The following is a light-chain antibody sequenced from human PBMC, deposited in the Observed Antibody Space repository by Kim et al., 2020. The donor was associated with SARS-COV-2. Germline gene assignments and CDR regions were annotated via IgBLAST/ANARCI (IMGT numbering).Light chain of an antibody. CDR1: QSIKSY. J-gene: IGKJ1*01. CDR3: QQSYSSPRT. Sequence: DTQMTQSPSSLSASVGDRVTITCRASQSIKSYLNWYQQKPGKAPKLLIYSASSLQSGVPSRFSGSGSGTDFTLTISCLQPEDFATYYCQQSYSSPRTFGQGTKVDIK. V-gene: IGKV1-39*01. CDR2: SAS.